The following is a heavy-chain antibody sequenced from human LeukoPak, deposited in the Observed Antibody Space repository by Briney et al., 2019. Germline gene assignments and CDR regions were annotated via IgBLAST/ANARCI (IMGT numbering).Heavy chain of an antibody. Sequence: GGSLRLSCAASGFTFPSYAMSWVRQAPGKGLEWVSVISNSGDSTCYADSVKGRFTISRDNSKNTLSLQMDSLRAGDSAVYYCAPGLGGSVWAVVYWGEGTLVTVSS. CDR3: APGLGGSVWAVVY. D-gene: IGHD6-25*01. CDR1: GFTFPSYA. V-gene: IGHV3-23*01. J-gene: IGHJ4*02. CDR2: ISNSGDST.